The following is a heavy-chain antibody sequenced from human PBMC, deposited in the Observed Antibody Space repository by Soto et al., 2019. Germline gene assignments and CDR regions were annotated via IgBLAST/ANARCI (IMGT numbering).Heavy chain of an antibody. Sequence: QVQLQESGPGLVKPSQTLSLTCPVSGGSISSGGYYWSWIRQHPGKGLEWIGYIYYSGSTYYNPSLKSRVTISVDTAKNQFSLKLSSVTAADTAVYYCARSGIAAAGYYFDYWGQGTLVTVSS. CDR2: IYYSGST. D-gene: IGHD6-13*01. CDR1: GGSISSGGYY. V-gene: IGHV4-31*03. J-gene: IGHJ4*02. CDR3: ARSGIAAAGYYFDY.